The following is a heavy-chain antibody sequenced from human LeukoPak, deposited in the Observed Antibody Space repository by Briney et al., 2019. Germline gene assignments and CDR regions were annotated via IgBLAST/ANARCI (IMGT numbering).Heavy chain of an antibody. CDR2: IYHSGST. V-gene: IGHV4-30-2*01. CDR3: ARGVFSVTRGFDY. D-gene: IGHD1-1*01. CDR1: GGSISSGGYY. J-gene: IGHJ4*02. Sequence: SQTLSLTCTVSGGSISSGGYYWSWIRQPPGKGLEWIGYIYHSGSTYYNPSLKSRVTISVDRSKNQFSLKLSSVTAADTAVYYCARGVFSVTRGFDYWGQGTLVTVSS.